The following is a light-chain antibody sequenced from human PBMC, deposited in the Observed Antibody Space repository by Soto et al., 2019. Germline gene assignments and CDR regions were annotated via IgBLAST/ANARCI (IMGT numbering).Light chain of an antibody. CDR1: QSIRNY. CDR2: AAS. CDR3: QQSYSTPRT. J-gene: IGKJ1*01. Sequence: DIQMTQSPSSLSASVGDRVTITCRASQSIRNYLNWYQQNPGKAPKLLMYAASSLQSGVPSRFSGGGSGTDFTLTISSLQPEDFATYYCQQSYSTPRTFGQGTKVEIK. V-gene: IGKV1-39*01.